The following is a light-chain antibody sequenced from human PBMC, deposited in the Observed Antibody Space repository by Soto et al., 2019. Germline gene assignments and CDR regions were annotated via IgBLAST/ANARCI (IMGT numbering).Light chain of an antibody. CDR3: QSYDSSLGVV. J-gene: IGLJ2*01. CDR1: SSNIGAGYD. V-gene: IGLV1-40*01. Sequence: QSVLTQPPSVSGAPGQRVTSSCTGSSSNIGAGYDVHWYQQLPGTAPKLLIYGNSNRPSGVPDRFSGSKSGTSASLAITGLQAEDEADYYCQSYDSSLGVVFGGGTKLTVL. CDR2: GNS.